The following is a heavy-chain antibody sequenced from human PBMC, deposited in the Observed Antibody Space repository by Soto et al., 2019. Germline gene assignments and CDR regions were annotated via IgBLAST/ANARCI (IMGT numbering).Heavy chain of an antibody. CDR2: ISAYNGNT. CDR1: CHTFAKYG. Sequence: QVQLVQSGAEVKKPGASVKVSCKASCHTFAKYGITWVRQAPGQGFEWMGWISAYNGNTKYAQKFQGRVTMTTDTSTTIAYMELRSLISDDTAVYYCARSGGGNYWGNWFDPWGQGTLVTVSS. J-gene: IGHJ5*02. CDR3: ARSGGGNYWGNWFDP. D-gene: IGHD7-27*01. V-gene: IGHV1-18*01.